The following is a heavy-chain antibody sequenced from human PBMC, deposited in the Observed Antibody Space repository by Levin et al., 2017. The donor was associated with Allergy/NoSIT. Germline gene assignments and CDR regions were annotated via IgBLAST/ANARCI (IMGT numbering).Heavy chain of an antibody. V-gene: IGHV3-7*01. Sequence: GGSLRLSCAASGFTFSSYWMSWVRQAPGKGLEWVANIKVDGSEKNYQDSVRGRFTISRDNAKNSLFLQMDSLRAEDTAVYYCAREIPGGASFMDGWGQGTTVTVSS. CDR3: AREIPGGASFMDG. J-gene: IGHJ6*02. CDR1: GFTFSSYW. D-gene: IGHD2-21*01. CDR2: IKVDGSEK.